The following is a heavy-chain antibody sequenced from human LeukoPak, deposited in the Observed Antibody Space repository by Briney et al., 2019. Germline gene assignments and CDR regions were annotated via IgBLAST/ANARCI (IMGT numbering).Heavy chain of an antibody. D-gene: IGHD6-13*01. V-gene: IGHV3-30*04. CDR1: GFTFSSYA. CDR3: ARGAAAGGFVFPATDY. Sequence: GGFLRLSCAASGFTFSSYAMHWVRQAPGKGLEWVAVISYDGSNKYYADSVRGRFTISRDNSKNTLYLQMNSLRAEDTAVYYCARGAAAGGFVFPATDYWGQGTLVTVSS. CDR2: ISYDGSNK. J-gene: IGHJ4*02.